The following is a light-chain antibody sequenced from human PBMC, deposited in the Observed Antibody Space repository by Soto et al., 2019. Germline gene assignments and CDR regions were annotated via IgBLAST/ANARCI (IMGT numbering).Light chain of an antibody. J-gene: IGKJ1*01. CDR3: QQYNDNWT. Sequence: DIQMTQSPSTLSASVGDRVTITCRVSQSISSWLAWYQQKPGKAPKLLIYKASTLQSGVPSRFSGSGSGTEFTLAISSLQPDDFATYYCQQYNDNWTFGQGTKVDIK. CDR2: KAS. V-gene: IGKV1-5*03. CDR1: QSISSW.